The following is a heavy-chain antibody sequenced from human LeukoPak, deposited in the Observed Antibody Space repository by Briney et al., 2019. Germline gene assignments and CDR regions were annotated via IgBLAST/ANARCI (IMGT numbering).Heavy chain of an antibody. D-gene: IGHD6-6*01. CDR1: GFTFSSYW. J-gene: IGHJ5*02. Sequence: GGSLRLSCAASGFTFSSYWMHWVRQAPGKGLVWVSRINSDGSSTSYADSVKGRFTISRDNAKNTLYLQMNSLRAEDTAVYYCARDLDSSLVLTRDNWFDPWGQGTLVTVSS. CDR2: INSDGSST. V-gene: IGHV3-74*01. CDR3: ARDLDSSLVLTRDNWFDP.